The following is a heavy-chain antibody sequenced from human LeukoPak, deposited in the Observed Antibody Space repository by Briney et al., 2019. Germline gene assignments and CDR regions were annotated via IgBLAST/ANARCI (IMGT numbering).Heavy chain of an antibody. D-gene: IGHD2-2*01. V-gene: IGHV3-21*01. CDR3: ARDQMRKVPAAMSYYYYYYMDV. J-gene: IGHJ6*03. CDR2: ISSSSSYI. CDR1: GFTFSNYN. Sequence: GGSLRLSCAASGFTFSNYNMNWVRQAPGKGLEWVSSISSSSSYIYYADSVKGRFTISRDNAKNSLYLQMNSLRAEDTAVYYCARDQMRKVPAAMSYYYYYYMDVWGKGTTVTVSS.